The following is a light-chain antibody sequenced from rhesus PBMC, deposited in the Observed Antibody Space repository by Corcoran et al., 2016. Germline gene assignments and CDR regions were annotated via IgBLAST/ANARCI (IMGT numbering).Light chain of an antibody. V-gene: IGKV2-72*01. J-gene: IGKJ4*01. CDR1: QSLLHRHGNIY. CDR2: GTS. Sequence: DIVMTQTPLSLSITPGEPASISCRSSQSLLHRHGNIYLHCYVQKVGHSPQLLIYGTSNRASGVPERFRGSGSGNDFTLKNTKVEAEDVGGYYCAQAIAFPLTFGGGTKVEIK. CDR3: AQAIAFPLT.